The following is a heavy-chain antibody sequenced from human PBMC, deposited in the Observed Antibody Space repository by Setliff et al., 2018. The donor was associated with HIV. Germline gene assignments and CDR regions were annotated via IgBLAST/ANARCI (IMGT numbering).Heavy chain of an antibody. CDR1: GFTFSSYW. CDR3: VRDAQQLVLDS. Sequence: PGGSLRLSCAASGFTFSSYWMSWVRQAPGKGLEWVSSISSISSHIYYADSVKGRFTISRDNAKKSLYLLMKSLRVEDTAVYYCVRDAQQLVLDSWGQGTLVTVSS. CDR2: ISSISSHI. J-gene: IGHJ4*02. D-gene: IGHD6-13*01. V-gene: IGHV3-21*01.